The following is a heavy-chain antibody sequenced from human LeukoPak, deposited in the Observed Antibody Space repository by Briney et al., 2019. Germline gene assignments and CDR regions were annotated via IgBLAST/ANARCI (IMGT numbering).Heavy chain of an antibody. CDR2: IWYDGSNK. CDR1: GFTFSSYG. V-gene: IGHV3-33*01. CDR3: AREKGSSWNFDY. Sequence: PGGSLRLSCAASGFTFSSYGMHWVRQAPGKGLEWVAVIWYDGSNKYYADSVKGRFTISRDNSKNTLYLQMNSLRAEDTAVYYCAREKGSSWNFDYWGQGTLVTVSS. D-gene: IGHD6-13*01. J-gene: IGHJ4*02.